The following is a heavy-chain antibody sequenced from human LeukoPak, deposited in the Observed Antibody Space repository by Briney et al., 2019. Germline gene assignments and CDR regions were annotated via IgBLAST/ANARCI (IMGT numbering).Heavy chain of an antibody. CDR1: GFTFSSYA. J-gene: IGHJ4*02. Sequence: GGSLRLSCAASGFTFSSYAMSWVRQAPGKGLGWVSAISGSGGSTYYADSVKGRFTISRDIPKNTLYLQMNSLRAEDTAVYYCIRAGHYYDGSGYYYDWGQGTLDTVSS. CDR3: IRAGHYYDGSGYYYD. V-gene: IGHV3-23*01. D-gene: IGHD3-22*01. CDR2: ISGSGGST.